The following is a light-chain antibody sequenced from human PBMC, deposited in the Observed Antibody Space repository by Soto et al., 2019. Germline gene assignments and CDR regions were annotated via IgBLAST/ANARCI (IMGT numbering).Light chain of an antibody. V-gene: IGKV3-20*01. CDR1: QNINNNF. CDR2: GAS. CDR3: QQYGNSEWT. Sequence: EIVLTQSPGTLSLSPGEKTTLSCRASQNINNNFLAWYQQRPGQAPCLLIYGASSRATGIPDGFSGSGSGTDFTLTISRLEPEDFAVYYCQQYGNSEWTFGQGTKVDIK. J-gene: IGKJ1*01.